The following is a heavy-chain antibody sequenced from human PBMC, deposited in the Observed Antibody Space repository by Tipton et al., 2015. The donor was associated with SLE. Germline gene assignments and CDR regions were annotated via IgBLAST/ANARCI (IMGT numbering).Heavy chain of an antibody. J-gene: IGHJ3*02. V-gene: IGHV4-4*02. D-gene: IGHD5-18*01. CDR3: ARGSGYGYGDDAFDI. Sequence: TLSLTCAVSGGSISSNNWWSWVRQPPGKGLEWIGEISHSGSTKYNPSLKSRGTISVDKSNNQFSLRLSSVTAADTAVYYCARGSGYGYGDDAFDIWGQGTMVTVSS. CDR1: GGSISSNNW. CDR2: ISHSGST.